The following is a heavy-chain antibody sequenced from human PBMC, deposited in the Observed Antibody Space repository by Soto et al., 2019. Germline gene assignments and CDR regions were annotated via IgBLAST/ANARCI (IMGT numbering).Heavy chain of an antibody. CDR2: ISAYNGNT. D-gene: IGHD2-15*01. V-gene: IGHV1-18*01. Sequence: ASVKVSCKASGGTFSSYTISWVRQAPGQGLEWMGRISAYNGNTNYAQKLQGRVTMTTDTSTSTAYMELRSLRSDDTAVYYCARDLSGGTSLRYYYYMDVWGKGTTVTVSS. CDR1: GGTFSSYT. J-gene: IGHJ6*03. CDR3: ARDLSGGTSLRYYYYMDV.